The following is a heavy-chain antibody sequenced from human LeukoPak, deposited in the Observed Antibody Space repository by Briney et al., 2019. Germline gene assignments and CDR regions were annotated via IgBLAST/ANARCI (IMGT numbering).Heavy chain of an antibody. J-gene: IGHJ4*02. CDR2: IYHSGTT. CDR3: ARGSGYALDY. CDR1: GGSISSGGYY. D-gene: IGHD5-12*01. V-gene: IGHV4-39*07. Sequence: SETLSLTCTVSGGSISSGGYYWGWIRQTPGKGLEWIGSIYHSGTTYYNPSLKSRVTISVDTSKNQFSLKLSSVTAADTAVYYCARGSGYALDYWGQGTLVTVSS.